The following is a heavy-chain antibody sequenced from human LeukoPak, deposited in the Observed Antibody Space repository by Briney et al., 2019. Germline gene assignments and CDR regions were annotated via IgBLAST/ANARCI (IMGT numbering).Heavy chain of an antibody. V-gene: IGHV1-69*04. D-gene: IGHD6-13*01. CDR3: ARGAAAGTSGFQH. Sequence: GSSVKVSCKASGGTFSSYAISWVRQAPGQGLEWMGRIIPILGIANYAQKFQGRVTITADKSTSTAYTELSSLRSEDTAVYYCARGAAAGTSGFQHWGQGTLVTVSS. CDR1: GGTFSSYA. CDR2: IIPILGIA. J-gene: IGHJ1*01.